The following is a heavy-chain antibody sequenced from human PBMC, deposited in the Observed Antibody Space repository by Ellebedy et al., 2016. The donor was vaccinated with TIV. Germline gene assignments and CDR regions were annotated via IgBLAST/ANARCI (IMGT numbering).Heavy chain of an antibody. CDR1: GGSISSSNW. D-gene: IGHD1-26*01. J-gene: IGHJ4*02. V-gene: IGHV4-4*02. CDR2: IYHSGST. Sequence: MPSETLSLTCAVSGGSISSSNWWCWVRQPRGKGLEWIGEIYHSGSTNYNPSLKSRVTISVDKSKNQFSLKLSSVTAADTAVYYCARSGSYYFLNDYWGQGTLVTVSS. CDR3: ARSGSYYFLNDY.